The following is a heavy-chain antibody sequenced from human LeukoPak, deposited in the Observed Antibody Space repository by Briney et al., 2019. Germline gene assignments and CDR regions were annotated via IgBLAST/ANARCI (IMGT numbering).Heavy chain of an antibody. V-gene: IGHV3-53*01. J-gene: IGHJ5*02. Sequence: PGGSLRLSCAASGFTVSSNYMSWVRQAPGKGLEWVSVIYSGGSTYYADSVTGRFTISRDNSKNTLYLQMNSLRAEDTAVYYCATEIAVAGTGNWFDPWGQGTLVTVSS. CDR2: IYSGGST. CDR1: GFTVSSNY. D-gene: IGHD6-19*01. CDR3: ATEIAVAGTGNWFDP.